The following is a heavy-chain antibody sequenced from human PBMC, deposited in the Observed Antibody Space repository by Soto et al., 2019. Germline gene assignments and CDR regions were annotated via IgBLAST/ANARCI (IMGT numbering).Heavy chain of an antibody. D-gene: IGHD2-15*01. J-gene: IGHJ4*02. CDR1: GGSVSSGSYY. V-gene: IGHV4-61*01. CDR3: ARGGYCSGGSCYPSVGY. CDR2: IYYSGST. Sequence: QVQLQESGPGLVKPSETLFLSCSVSGGSVSSGSYYWSWIRQPPGKGLEWIGYIYYSGSTNYNPSLKSRVTISVDTSKNQFSLKLSSVTAADTAVYYCARGGYCSGGSCYPSVGYWGQATLVTVSS.